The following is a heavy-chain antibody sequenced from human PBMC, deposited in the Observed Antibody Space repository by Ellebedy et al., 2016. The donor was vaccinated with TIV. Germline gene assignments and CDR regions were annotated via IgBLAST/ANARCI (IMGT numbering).Heavy chain of an antibody. CDR3: ARIADEREIWFGGEGGLTTVYFYPMDV. CDR1: GFPLSNARMG. V-gene: IGHV2-26*01. Sequence: SGPTLVKPTETLTLTCTVSGFPLSNARMGVSWIRQPPGKALEWLAHIFSNAETSYSTSLRSRLTISKDTSKSQVVLTMTNVDPVDTATYYCARIADEREIWFGGEGGLTTVYFYPMDVWGRGTTVTVS. CDR2: IFSNAET. D-gene: IGHD3-10*01. J-gene: IGHJ6*02.